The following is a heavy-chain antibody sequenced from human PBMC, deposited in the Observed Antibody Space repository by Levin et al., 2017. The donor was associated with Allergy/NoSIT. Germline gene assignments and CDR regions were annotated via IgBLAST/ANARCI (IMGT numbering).Heavy chain of an antibody. Sequence: VSGPTLVKPTQTLTLTCTFSGFSLSTSGVGVAWIRQPPGKALEWLALIYWDDDKRYRPSLKSRLTITKDTSKDQVVLTMTNMDPVDTATYYCARLEGGCYGSTCSPLRFDSWGQGTLVTVSS. CDR2: IYWDDDK. V-gene: IGHV2-5*02. CDR3: ARLEGGCYGSTCSPLRFDS. CDR1: GFSLSTSGVG. J-gene: IGHJ4*02. D-gene: IGHD2-2*01.